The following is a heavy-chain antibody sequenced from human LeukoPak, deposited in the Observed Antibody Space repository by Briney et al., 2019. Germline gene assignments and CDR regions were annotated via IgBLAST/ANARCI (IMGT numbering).Heavy chain of an antibody. V-gene: IGHV1-3*01. CDR3: ASRVRLLVPADNDAFDI. Sequence: ASVKVSCKASGYTFTSYAMHWVRQAPGQRLEWMGWINAGNGNTKYSQKFQGRVTITRDTSASTAYMELSSLRSEDTAVYYCASRVRLLVPADNDAFDIWCQGTMFTVSS. J-gene: IGHJ3*02. D-gene: IGHD2-2*01. CDR2: INAGNGNT. CDR1: GYTFTSYA.